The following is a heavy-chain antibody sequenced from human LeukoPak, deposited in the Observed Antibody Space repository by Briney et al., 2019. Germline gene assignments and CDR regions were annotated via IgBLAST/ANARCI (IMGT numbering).Heavy chain of an antibody. J-gene: IGHJ4*02. CDR3: AKGSSDDILTGYPLFDY. CDR2: ISGSGGST. Sequence: GGSLRLSCAASGFTFSSYAMSWVRQAPGKGLEWDSAISGSGGSTYYADSVKGRFTISRDNSKNTLYLQMNSLRAEDTAVYYCAKGSSDDILTGYPLFDYWGQGTLVTVSS. V-gene: IGHV3-23*01. CDR1: GFTFSSYA. D-gene: IGHD3-9*01.